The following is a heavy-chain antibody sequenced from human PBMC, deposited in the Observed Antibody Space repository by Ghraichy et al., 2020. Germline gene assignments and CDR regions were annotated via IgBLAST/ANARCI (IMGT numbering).Heavy chain of an antibody. D-gene: IGHD5-18*01. J-gene: IGHJ6*02. V-gene: IGHV3-7*01. CDR1: GFTFSSYW. Sequence: GGSLRLSCAASGFTFSSYWMSWVRQAPGKGLEWVANIKQDGSEKYYVDSVKGRFTISRDNAKNSLYLQMNSLRAEDTAVYYCARDLTDTAMDNVVYMDVWGQGTTVTVSS. CDR3: ARDLTDTAMDNVVYMDV. CDR2: IKQDGSEK.